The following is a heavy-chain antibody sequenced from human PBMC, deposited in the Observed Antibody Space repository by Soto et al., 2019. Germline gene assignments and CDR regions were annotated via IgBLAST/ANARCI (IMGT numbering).Heavy chain of an antibody. CDR1: VGSVPYNSYY. CDR3: ARLVVVAPVANV. Sequence: SETLSLTCSVSVGSVPYNSYYWGWIRQPPGKGLEWVGGIFYTGTTYYSPSLKDRVSISVDTSKNSFTLNLTSVTAADTAVYFCARLVVVAPVANVWGQGALVTVSS. CDR2: IFYTGTT. V-gene: IGHV4-39*01. D-gene: IGHD2-21*01. J-gene: IGHJ4*02.